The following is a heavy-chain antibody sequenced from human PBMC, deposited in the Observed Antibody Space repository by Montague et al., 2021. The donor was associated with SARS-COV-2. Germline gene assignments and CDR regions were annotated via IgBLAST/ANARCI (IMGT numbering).Heavy chain of an antibody. D-gene: IGHD3-10*01. V-gene: IGHV3-43*02. CDR1: GFTFDDYA. CDR3: AKDFGALWFGELFSYYFDY. J-gene: IGHJ4*02. Sequence: SLRLSCAASGFTFDDYAMHWVRQAPGKGLEWVSLISGDGGFTYYADSVKGRFNISRDNSKNSLYLQMNSLRPEDTALYSCAKDFGALWFGELFSYYFDYWGQGTLVTVSS. CDR2: ISGDGGFT.